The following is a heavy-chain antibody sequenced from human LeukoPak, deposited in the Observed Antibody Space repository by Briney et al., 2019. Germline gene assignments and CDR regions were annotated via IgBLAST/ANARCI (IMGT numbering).Heavy chain of an antibody. J-gene: IGHJ4*02. CDR1: GFTFSNYA. CDR3: AKVQAASSGWYFDY. D-gene: IGHD6-19*01. Sequence: GGSLRLSCAASGFTFSNYAITWVRQAPGKGLEWVSAISGSGGGTKYADSVKGRFTISRDSSKNTLYLQTNSLRAEDTAVYYCAKVQAASSGWYFDYWGQETLVTVSS. V-gene: IGHV3-23*01. CDR2: ISGSGGGT.